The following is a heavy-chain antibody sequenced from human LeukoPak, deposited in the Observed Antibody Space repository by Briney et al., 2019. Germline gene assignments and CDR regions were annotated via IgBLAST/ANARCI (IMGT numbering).Heavy chain of an antibody. CDR1: GFTFNTYG. D-gene: IGHD6-13*01. Sequence: GGSLRLSCSASGFTFNTYGMHWVRQAPGKGLEYVSGIGPDGGTTYYAKSVKGRFTISRDNSKSMVYLQMGSLTADDMAVYYCARGAQLADYWGQGTLVTVSS. CDR3: ARGAQLADY. V-gene: IGHV3-64*01. CDR2: IGPDGGTT. J-gene: IGHJ4*02.